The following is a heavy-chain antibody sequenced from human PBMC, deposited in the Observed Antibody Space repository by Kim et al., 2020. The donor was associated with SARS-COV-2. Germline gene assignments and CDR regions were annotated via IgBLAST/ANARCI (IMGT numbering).Heavy chain of an antibody. CDR3: AKGLDPEDFWSGYGRLNYYYYGMDV. Sequence: GGSLRLSCAASGFTFSSYGMHWVRQAPGKGLEWVAVISYDGSNKYYADSVKGRFTISRDNSKNTLYLQMNSLRAEDTAVYYCAKGLDPEDFWSGYGRLNYYYYGMDVWGQGTTVTVSS. CDR1: GFTFSSYG. D-gene: IGHD3-3*01. CDR2: ISYDGSNK. J-gene: IGHJ6*02. V-gene: IGHV3-30*18.